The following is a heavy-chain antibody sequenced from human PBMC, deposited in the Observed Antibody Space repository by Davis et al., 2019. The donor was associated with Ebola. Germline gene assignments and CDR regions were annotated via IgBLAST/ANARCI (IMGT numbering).Heavy chain of an antibody. CDR2: IRSKAYGGTT. CDR1: GFTFGDYA. D-gene: IGHD4-17*01. Sequence: GESLKISCTASGFTFGDYAMSWVRQAPGKGLEWVGFIRSKAYGGTTEYAASVKGRFTISRDDSKSIAYLQMNSLRAEDTAVYYCARDSWFGTVTSLLLLDGMDVWGKGTTVTVSS. CDR3: ARDSWFGTVTSLLLLDGMDV. V-gene: IGHV3-49*04. J-gene: IGHJ6*04.